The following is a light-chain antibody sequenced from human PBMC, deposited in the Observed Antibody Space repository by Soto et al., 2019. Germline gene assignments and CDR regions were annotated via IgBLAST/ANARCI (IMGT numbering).Light chain of an antibody. CDR3: SSYTINTLYV. CDR1: ISDVTGYNY. CDR2: EVS. V-gene: IGLV2-14*01. J-gene: IGLJ1*01. Sequence: QSALTQPASVSGSPGQSITISRTGTISDVTGYNYVSWYQQHPGKAPKLMIYEVSNRPSGVSNRFSGSKSGNTASLTISGLQTEDEADYYCSSYTINTLYVFGTGTKVTVL.